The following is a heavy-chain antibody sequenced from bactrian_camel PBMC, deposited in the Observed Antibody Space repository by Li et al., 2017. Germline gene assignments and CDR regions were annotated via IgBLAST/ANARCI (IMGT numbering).Heavy chain of an antibody. CDR2: IYTVIGGT. V-gene: IGHV3S42*01. J-gene: IGHJ4*01. D-gene: IGHD1*01. Sequence: DVQLVESGGGSVQAGGSLRLSCAASGSSASRRSMGWFRQAPGKEREGVATIYTVIGGTRYADSVKDRFTISLDNAKNTLYLQMSSLKPEDTAMYYCAANTGEVSWSGLLLAINYAYWGQGTQVTVS. CDR3: AANTGEVSWSGLLLAINYAY. CDR1: GSSASRRS.